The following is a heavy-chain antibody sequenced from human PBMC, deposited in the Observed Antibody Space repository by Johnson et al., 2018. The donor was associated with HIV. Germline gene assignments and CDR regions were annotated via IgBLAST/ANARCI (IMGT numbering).Heavy chain of an antibody. Sequence: QVQLVESGGGVVQPGRSLRLSCAASGFTFSTYGMHWVRQAPGKGLEWVAVIWYDGSKKYYVESVQGRFTISRDNSKNTLDLQMNSLRSEDTAVYYCARGTGTDDAFDIWGQGTMVTVSS. J-gene: IGHJ3*02. CDR1: GFTFSTYG. D-gene: IGHD1-1*01. V-gene: IGHV3-33*01. CDR2: IWYDGSKK. CDR3: ARGTGTDDAFDI.